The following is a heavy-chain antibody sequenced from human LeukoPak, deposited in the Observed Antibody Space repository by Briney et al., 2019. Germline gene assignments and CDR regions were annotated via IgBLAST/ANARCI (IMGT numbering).Heavy chain of an antibody. J-gene: IGHJ3*02. Sequence: PSETLSLTCTVSGYSINNGYYWSWIRQHPGKGLEWIGYIYYSGSTYYNPSLKSRVTISVDTSKNQFSLKLSSVTAADTAVYYCARDRAGAAAGPRRRPDAFDIWGQGTMVTVSS. CDR1: GYSINNGYY. CDR3: ARDRAGAAAGPRRRPDAFDI. V-gene: IGHV4-31*03. CDR2: IYYSGST. D-gene: IGHD6-13*01.